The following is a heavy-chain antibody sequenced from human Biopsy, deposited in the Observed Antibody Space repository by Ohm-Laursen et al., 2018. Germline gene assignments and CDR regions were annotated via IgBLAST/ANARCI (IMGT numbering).Heavy chain of an antibody. J-gene: IGHJ4*02. CDR3: ARNTGWYGDLYYFDY. Sequence: EASVKVSCNASGYSFTSYYMHWVRQDPGQGLEWMGMINPSGSTTSYPQIFQGRVTMTRDTSKSTVYMELSSLRSADTAVYFCARNTGWYGDLYYFDYWGQGTLVTVSS. D-gene: IGHD6-19*01. CDR2: INPSGSTT. CDR1: GYSFTSYY. V-gene: IGHV1-46*01.